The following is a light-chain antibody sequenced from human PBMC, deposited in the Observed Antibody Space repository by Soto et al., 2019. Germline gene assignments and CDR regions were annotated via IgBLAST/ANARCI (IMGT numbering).Light chain of an antibody. V-gene: IGLV2-8*01. Sequence: QSVLTQPPSASGSPGQSVTISCTGTSSDVGRYNHVSWYQQHPGKAPKLMIYEVSKRPSGVPDRFSGSKSGNTASLTVSGLQAEDEADYYCTSYAASNNYVFGTGTKLTVL. CDR2: EVS. J-gene: IGLJ1*01. CDR3: TSYAASNNYV. CDR1: SSDVGRYNH.